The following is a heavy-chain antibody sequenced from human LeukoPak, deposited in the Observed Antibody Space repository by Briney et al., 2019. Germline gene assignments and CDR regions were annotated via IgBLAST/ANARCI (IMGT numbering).Heavy chain of an antibody. Sequence: SETLSVTCTVSGGSISSYYWSWIRQPAGKGLEWIGRIYTSGSTNYNPSLKSRVTISVDKSKNQFSLKLSSVTAADTAVYYCARVTTWPYYYYYMDVWGKGTTVTVSS. CDR3: ARVTTWPYYYYYMDV. V-gene: IGHV4-4*07. CDR1: GGSISSYY. J-gene: IGHJ6*03. D-gene: IGHD1-1*01. CDR2: IYTSGST.